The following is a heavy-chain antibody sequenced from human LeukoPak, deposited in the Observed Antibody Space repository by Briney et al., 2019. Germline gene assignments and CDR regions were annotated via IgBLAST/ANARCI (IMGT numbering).Heavy chain of an antibody. Sequence: GGSLRLSCAAPGITFSNYNMNWVRQAPGKGLEWISAITSSSSYTFYADSVKGRFTISRDNAQNSLYLQMNSLRVEDTAIYYCARDPYNGAYSEGYHYYYMDVWGKGTTVTVSS. D-gene: IGHD1-1*01. CDR3: ARDPYNGAYSEGYHYYYMDV. J-gene: IGHJ6*03. CDR2: ITSSSSYT. V-gene: IGHV3-21*01. CDR1: GITFSNYN.